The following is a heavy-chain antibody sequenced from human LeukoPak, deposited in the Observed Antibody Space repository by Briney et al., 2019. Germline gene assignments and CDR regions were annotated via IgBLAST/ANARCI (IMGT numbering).Heavy chain of an antibody. CDR3: AKSNGYGLVDI. Sequence: PGGSLRLSCAASRFTFSSYSMNWVRQAPGKGLEWVSSISSSGSYIYYADSVKGRFTISRDNAKNSLYLQMNSLRAEDTAVYYCAKSNGYGLVDIWGQGTMVIVS. CDR1: RFTFSSYS. D-gene: IGHD3-10*01. CDR2: ISSSGSYI. J-gene: IGHJ3*02. V-gene: IGHV3-21*01.